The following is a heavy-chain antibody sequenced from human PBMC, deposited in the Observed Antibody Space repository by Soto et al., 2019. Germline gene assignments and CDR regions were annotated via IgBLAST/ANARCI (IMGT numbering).Heavy chain of an antibody. Sequence: GGSLRLSCAASGFTFSSYGMHWVRQAPGKGLEWVAVIWYDGSNKYYADSVKGRFTISRDNSKNTLYLQMNSLRAEDTAVYYCARPGEDSNYYYGMDVWGQGTTVTVSS. CDR1: GFTFSSYG. J-gene: IGHJ6*02. D-gene: IGHD3-10*01. V-gene: IGHV3-33*01. CDR2: IWYDGSNK. CDR3: ARPGEDSNYYYGMDV.